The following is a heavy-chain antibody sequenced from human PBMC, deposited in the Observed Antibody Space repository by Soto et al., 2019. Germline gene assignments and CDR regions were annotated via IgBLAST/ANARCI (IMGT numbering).Heavy chain of an antibody. D-gene: IGHD2-8*01. Sequence: PGGSLRLSFAASGFSFSSNAMSWVRQAPGKGLEWVSTISGSGYNTYYADSVKGRFTISRDNSKNMLYLQMNSLRAEDTAVYYCAKAVLLMVYAPGYWGQGTLVTVSS. J-gene: IGHJ4*02. V-gene: IGHV3-23*01. CDR3: AKAVLLMVYAPGY. CDR1: GFSFSSNA. CDR2: ISGSGYNT.